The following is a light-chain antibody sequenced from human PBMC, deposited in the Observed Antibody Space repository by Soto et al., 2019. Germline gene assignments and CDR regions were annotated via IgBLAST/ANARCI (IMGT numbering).Light chain of an antibody. CDR1: QTIFSW. V-gene: IGKV1-5*01. Sequence: IQMTQSPSTLSASVGDRVTITCRASQTIFSWLAWYQQKPGQAPHLLIFAAFNLQSGVPSRFSGGGSGTHFTLTISSLQPDDFATYYCLQYYNFSWTFGQGTKVDIK. CDR2: AAF. CDR3: LQYYNFSWT. J-gene: IGKJ1*01.